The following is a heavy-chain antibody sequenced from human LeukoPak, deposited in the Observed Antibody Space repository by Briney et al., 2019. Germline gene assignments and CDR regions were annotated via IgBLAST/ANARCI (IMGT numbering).Heavy chain of an antibody. D-gene: IGHD3-3*01. J-gene: IGHJ4*02. V-gene: IGHV3-30-3*01. CDR1: GFTFSSYA. Sequence: GRSLRLSCAASGFTFSSYAMHWVRQAPGKGLEWVAVISYDGSNKYYADSVKGRFTISRDNSKNTLYLQMNSLRAEDTAVYYCARAPYNYDFWSGYYYYFDYWGQGTLVTVSS. CDR2: ISYDGSNK. CDR3: ARAPYNYDFWSGYYYYFDY.